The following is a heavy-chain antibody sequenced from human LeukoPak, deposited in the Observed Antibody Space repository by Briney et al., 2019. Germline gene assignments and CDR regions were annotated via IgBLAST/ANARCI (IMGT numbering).Heavy chain of an antibody. CDR3: ATRPDIAAAGPGWFDP. V-gene: IGHV4-34*08. J-gene: IGHJ5*02. Sequence: GSLRLSCAASGFTFRSYAMSWVRQPPGKGLEWIGEINHSGSTNYNSSLKSRVTISVDTSKNQFSLKLSSVTAADTAVYYCATRPDIAAAGPGWFDPWGQGTLVTVSS. CDR1: GFTFRSYA. D-gene: IGHD6-13*01. CDR2: INHSGST.